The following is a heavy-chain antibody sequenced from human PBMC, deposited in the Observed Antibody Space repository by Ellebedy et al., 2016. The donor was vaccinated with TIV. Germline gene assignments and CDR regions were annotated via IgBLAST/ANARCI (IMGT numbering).Heavy chain of an antibody. J-gene: IGHJ5*02. V-gene: IGHV1-3*01. CDR3: ASNYYGAGELNWFDP. Sequence: KFQGRVTITRDTSASTAYMELSSLRSEDTAVYYCASNYYGAGELNWFDPWGQGTLVTVSS. D-gene: IGHD3-10*01.